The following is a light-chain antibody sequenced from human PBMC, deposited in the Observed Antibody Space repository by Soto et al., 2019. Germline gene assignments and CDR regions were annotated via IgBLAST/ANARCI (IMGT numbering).Light chain of an antibody. V-gene: IGKV3-20*01. CDR2: DAS. CDR3: QQYHSPWT. Sequence: EIVLTQSPGTLSLSPGERATLSCRASQSVSSSYLAWYQQKPGQAPRLLIYDASSRATGIPDRLSGSGSGTDFTLSISRLEPEDFAVYYCQQYHSPWTFGQGTKVEIK. CDR1: QSVSSSY. J-gene: IGKJ1*01.